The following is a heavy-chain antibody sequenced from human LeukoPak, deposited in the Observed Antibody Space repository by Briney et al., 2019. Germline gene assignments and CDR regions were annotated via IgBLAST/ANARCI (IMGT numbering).Heavy chain of an antibody. CDR3: ARDPTTVTTIFDS. Sequence: PSEPLSLTCSVSGVPISAYYWSWTRRPAGEALEGISRIYPGESIYARENPNYNLSHKSRVGMSADASTNQHSLKLRSVTVADTALYYCARDPTTVTTIFDSWGQGTLVTVSS. CDR2: IYPGESIYARENP. V-gene: IGHV4-4*07. D-gene: IGHD4-17*01. J-gene: IGHJ4*02. CDR1: GVPISAYY.